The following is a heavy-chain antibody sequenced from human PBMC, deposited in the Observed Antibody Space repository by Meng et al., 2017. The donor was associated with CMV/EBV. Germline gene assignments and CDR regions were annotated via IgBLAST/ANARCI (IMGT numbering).Heavy chain of an antibody. J-gene: IGHJ5*02. Sequence: QVQLQPWGAGLLKPSETLSLTCAVYGGSFSGYYWSWIRQPPGKGLEWIGEINHSGSTNYNPSLKNRVTISVDTSKNQFSLKLSSVTAADTAVYYCARGLMVRGSRVNWFDPWGQGTLVTVSS. CDR2: INHSGST. CDR1: GGSFSGYY. CDR3: ARGLMVRGSRVNWFDP. D-gene: IGHD3-10*01. V-gene: IGHV4-34*01.